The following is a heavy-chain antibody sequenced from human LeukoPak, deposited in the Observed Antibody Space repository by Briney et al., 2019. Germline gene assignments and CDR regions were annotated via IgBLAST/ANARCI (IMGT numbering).Heavy chain of an antibody. CDR2: IYSSGNT. Sequence: GGSLRLSCAVSGFTVSGHYMSWVRQAPGKGLEWVSVIYSSGNTYYADSVKGRFSVSRDNSKNTGSLRMSSLRAEDTAVYYCATTRGTSYDYWGPGTLVTVSS. J-gene: IGHJ4*02. CDR1: GFTVSGHY. CDR3: ATTRGTSYDY. V-gene: IGHV3-66*01. D-gene: IGHD1-1*01.